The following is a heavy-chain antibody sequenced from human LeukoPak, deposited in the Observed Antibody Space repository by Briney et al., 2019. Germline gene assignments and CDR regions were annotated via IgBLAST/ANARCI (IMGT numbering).Heavy chain of an antibody. Sequence: GGSLRLSCAASGFTFSSYWMHWARQAPGKGLVWVSRINSDGSSTSYADSVKGRFTISRDNAKNTLYLQMNSLRAEDTAVYYCASFGRYNWFDPWGQGTLVTVSS. J-gene: IGHJ5*02. V-gene: IGHV3-74*01. D-gene: IGHD3-10*01. CDR1: GFTFSSYW. CDR2: INSDGSST. CDR3: ASFGRYNWFDP.